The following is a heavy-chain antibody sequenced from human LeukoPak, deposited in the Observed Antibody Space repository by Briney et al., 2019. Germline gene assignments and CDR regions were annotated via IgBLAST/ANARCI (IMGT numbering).Heavy chain of an antibody. J-gene: IGHJ4*02. Sequence: PGGSLRLSCAASGFTFSNSWMHWVRQAPGTGLVWVSHINSDGSSTSYADSVKGRFTISRDNAKNTLYLQMNSLRAEDTAVYYCARGGTSRYDFIYWGQGTLVPVSS. D-gene: IGHD3-3*01. CDR3: ARGGTSRYDFIY. V-gene: IGHV3-74*01. CDR1: GFTFSNSW. CDR2: INSDGSST.